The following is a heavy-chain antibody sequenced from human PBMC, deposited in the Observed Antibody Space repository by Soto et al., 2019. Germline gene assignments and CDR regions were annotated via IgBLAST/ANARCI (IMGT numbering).Heavy chain of an antibody. J-gene: IGHJ4*02. CDR3: AGVSIGYDYGSEYFDY. CDR2: IYNSGST. D-gene: IGHD4-17*01. CDR1: GDSISDYY. V-gene: IGHV4-59*01. Sequence: SETLSLTCTVSGDSISDYYWTWIRQPPGKGLEWIAYIYNSGSTNYNPSLRSRVTIAVDPSKKQFSLKLSSVTAADTAVYYCAGVSIGYDYGSEYFDYWGQGTLVTVSS.